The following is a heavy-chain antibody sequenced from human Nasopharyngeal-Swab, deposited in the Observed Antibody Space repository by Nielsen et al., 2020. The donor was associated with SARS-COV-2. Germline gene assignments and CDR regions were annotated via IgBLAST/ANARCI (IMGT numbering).Heavy chain of an antibody. Sequence: GESLKISCAASGFIVSSNYMSWVRQAPGKGLEWVSVIYSGGSTYYADSVKGRFTISRDNSKNTLYLQMNSLRAEDTAVYYCAKWGGRDGYNLGAFDIWGQGTMVTVSS. CDR3: AKWGGRDGYNLGAFDI. CDR2: IYSGGST. J-gene: IGHJ3*02. V-gene: IGHV3-53*01. CDR1: GFIVSSNY. D-gene: IGHD5-24*01.